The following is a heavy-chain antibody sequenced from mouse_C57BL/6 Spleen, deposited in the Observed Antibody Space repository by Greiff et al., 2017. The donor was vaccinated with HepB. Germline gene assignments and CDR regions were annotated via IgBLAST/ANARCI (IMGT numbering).Heavy chain of an antibody. V-gene: IGHV1-62-2*01. Sequence: QLQQSGAELVKPGASVKLSCKASGYTFTEYTIHWVKQRSGQGLEWIGWFYPGSGSIKYNEKFKDKATLTADKSSSTVYMELSRWTSEDSAVYFCARHEELITTVVERYFDYWGQGTTLTVSS. CDR2: FYPGSGSI. D-gene: IGHD1-1*01. CDR3: ARHEELITTVVERYFDY. CDR1: GYTFTEYT. J-gene: IGHJ2*01.